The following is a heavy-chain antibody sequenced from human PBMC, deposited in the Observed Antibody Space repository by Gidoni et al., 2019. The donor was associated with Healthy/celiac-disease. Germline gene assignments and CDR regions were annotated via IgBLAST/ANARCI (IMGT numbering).Heavy chain of an antibody. CDR1: GGSISSYY. V-gene: IGHV4-59*01. J-gene: IGHJ4*02. CDR2: IYYSGST. Sequence: QVQLQESGPGLLKPSETLSLTCTVSGGSISSYYWSWIRQPPGKGLEWIGYIYYSGSTNYNPSLKSRVTISVDTSKNQFSLKLSSVTAADTAVYYCARSIAAAGPAFGYWGQGTLVTVSS. CDR3: ARSIAAAGPAFGY. D-gene: IGHD6-13*01.